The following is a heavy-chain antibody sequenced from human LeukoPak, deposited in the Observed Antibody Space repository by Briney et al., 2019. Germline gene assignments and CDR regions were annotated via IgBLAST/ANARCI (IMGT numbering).Heavy chain of an antibody. D-gene: IGHD2-2*01. CDR2: IYNSGST. Sequence: PSETLSLTCTVSGDSISSHYWSWIRQPPGKGLEWIGYIYNSGSTNYNPSLKSRVTISVDTSKNQFSLNLSSVTAADAAVYYCARGPALVVPAAPLYYYYMDVWGKGTTVTVSS. V-gene: IGHV4-59*11. CDR1: GDSISSHY. J-gene: IGHJ6*03. CDR3: ARGPALVVPAAPLYYYYMDV.